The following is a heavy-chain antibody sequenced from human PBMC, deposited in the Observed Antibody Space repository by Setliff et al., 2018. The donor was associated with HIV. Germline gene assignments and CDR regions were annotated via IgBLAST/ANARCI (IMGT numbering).Heavy chain of an antibody. CDR2: IDSNNGNR. D-gene: IGHD3-22*01. Sequence: GASVKVSCKASGYSLSTYAISWVRQAPGQGLEWMGWIDSNNGNRNFAQKFRGRVTMTTDISTNTAYMEVRSLSFDDTAVYYCARNYYDRSGHHPDYWGQGTLVTVSS. CDR1: GYSLSTYA. CDR3: ARNYYDRSGHHPDY. J-gene: IGHJ4*02. V-gene: IGHV1-18*01.